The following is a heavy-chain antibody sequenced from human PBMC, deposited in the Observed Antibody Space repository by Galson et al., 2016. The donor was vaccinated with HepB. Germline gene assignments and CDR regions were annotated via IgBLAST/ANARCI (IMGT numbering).Heavy chain of an antibody. J-gene: IGHJ4*02. CDR1: GYTFTSYG. D-gene: IGHD1-7*01. CDR2: ISAYNGNT. CDR3: ARAESEYNWNFPAPFDY. V-gene: IGHV1-18*01. Sequence: QSGAEVKKPGASVTVSCKASGYTFTSYGISWVRQAPGQGLEWMGWISAYNGNTNYAQKLQGRVTMTTDTSTSTAYMELRSLRSDDTAVYYCARAESEYNWNFPAPFDYWGQGTLVTVSS.